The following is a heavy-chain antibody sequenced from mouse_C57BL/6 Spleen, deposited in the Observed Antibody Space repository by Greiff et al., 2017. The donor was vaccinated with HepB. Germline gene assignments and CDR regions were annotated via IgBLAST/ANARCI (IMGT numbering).Heavy chain of an antibody. V-gene: IGHV1-64*01. J-gene: IGHJ2*01. CDR1: GYTFTSYW. CDR2: IHPNSGST. CDR3: ASDGNYVHFDY. Sequence: QVQLQQPGAELVKPGASVKLSCKASGYTFTSYWMHWVKQRPGKGLEWIGMIHPNSGSTNYNEKFKSKATLTVDKSSSTAYMQLSSLTSEDSAVYYCASDGNYVHFDYWGQGTTLTVSS. D-gene: IGHD2-1*01.